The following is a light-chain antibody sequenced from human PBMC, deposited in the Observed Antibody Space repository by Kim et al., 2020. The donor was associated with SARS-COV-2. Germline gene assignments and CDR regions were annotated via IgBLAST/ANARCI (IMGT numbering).Light chain of an antibody. V-gene: IGLV3-21*03. CDR3: QVWDGSTDHVF. Sequence: APGKTATITCGNTNIRLKTVGWYQQKPGQAPVLVVYDDKDRPSGIPERFSGSTSGYTATLTISRVEAGDEADYYCQVWDGSTDHVFFGGGTQLTVL. CDR1: NIRLKT. CDR2: DDK. J-gene: IGLJ2*01.